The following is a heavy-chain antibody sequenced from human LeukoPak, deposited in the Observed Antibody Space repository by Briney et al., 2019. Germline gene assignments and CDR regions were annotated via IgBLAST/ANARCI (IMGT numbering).Heavy chain of an antibody. D-gene: IGHD6-6*01. Sequence: SETLSLTCTVSGGSISSSSYYWGWIRQPPGKGLEWIGSIYYSGSTYYNPSLKSRVTISVDTSKNQFSLNLGSVTAADTAVYYCARDLIQDRSYNWFDPWGQGTLVTVSS. V-gene: IGHV4-39*07. CDR3: ARDLIQDRSYNWFDP. CDR2: IYYSGST. CDR1: GGSISSSSYY. J-gene: IGHJ5*02.